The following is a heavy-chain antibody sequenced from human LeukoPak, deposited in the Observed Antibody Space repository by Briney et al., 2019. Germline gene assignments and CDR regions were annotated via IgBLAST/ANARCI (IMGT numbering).Heavy chain of an antibody. CDR3: TTDSGRYYDFWSGDYYYFDK. Sequence: PGGSLRLSCVVSGFTVSNAWMSWVRQAPGKGLEWVGRIKSKADGGTVDYAAPVKGRFTISRDDSKNTVSLQMNNLRTEDTAAYYCTTDSGRYYDFWSGDYYYFDKWGQGTLVTVSS. J-gene: IGHJ4*02. CDR2: IKSKADGGTV. V-gene: IGHV3-15*05. D-gene: IGHD3-3*01. CDR1: GFTVSNAW.